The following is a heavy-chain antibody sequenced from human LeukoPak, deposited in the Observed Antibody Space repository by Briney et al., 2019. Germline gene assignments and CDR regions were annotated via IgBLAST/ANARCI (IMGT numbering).Heavy chain of an antibody. V-gene: IGHV3-7*03. CDR3: ARDQYDTWSRRGNFDS. CDR1: GFIFTGYF. J-gene: IGHJ4*02. Sequence: TGGSLRLSCAASGFIFTGYFMSWVRQAPGKGLEWVASIKHDGSEKYYVDSVRGRFTISRDNTKNSLYLQMNSLRAEDTAVFYCARDQYDTWSRRGNFDSWGQGTLVIVSS. D-gene: IGHD3-3*01. CDR2: IKHDGSEK.